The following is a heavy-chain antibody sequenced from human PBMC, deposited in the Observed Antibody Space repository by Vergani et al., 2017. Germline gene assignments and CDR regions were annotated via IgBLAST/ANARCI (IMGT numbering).Heavy chain of an antibody. CDR2: MNPNSGNT. CDR3: ARAYAEQWLGPNDAFDI. J-gene: IGHJ3*02. D-gene: IGHD6-19*01. CDR1: GYTFTSYD. Sequence: QVQLVQSGAEVKKPGASVKVSCKASGYTFTSYDINWVRQATGQGLEWMGWMNPNSGNTGYAQKFQGRVTMTRNTAISTAYMELSSLRSEDTAVYYCARAYAEQWLGPNDAFDIWGQGTMVTVSS. V-gene: IGHV1-8*01.